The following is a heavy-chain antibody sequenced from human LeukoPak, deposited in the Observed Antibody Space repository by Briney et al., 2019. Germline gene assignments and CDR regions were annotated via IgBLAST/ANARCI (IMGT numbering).Heavy chain of an antibody. D-gene: IGHD2-2*02. CDR3: AKDRYQLPYGWFDP. Sequence: GGSLRLSCAASGFTFSSYAMSWVRQAPGKGLEGVAGISGSDDRRYYADSVKGRFTISRDNSKNTLYLQMLGLRAEDTAVYYCAKDRYQLPYGWFDPWGQGTLVTVSS. J-gene: IGHJ5*02. CDR2: ISGSDDRR. CDR1: GFTFSSYA. V-gene: IGHV3-23*01.